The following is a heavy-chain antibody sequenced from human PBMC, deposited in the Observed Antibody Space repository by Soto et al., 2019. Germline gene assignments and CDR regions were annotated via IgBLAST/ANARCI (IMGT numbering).Heavy chain of an antibody. CDR3: ARVVTVVKSFHYWYFDL. D-gene: IGHD2-15*01. V-gene: IGHV1-69*12. Sequence: QVQLVQSGAEVKKPGSSVKVSCKASGGTFSSYAISWVRQAPGQGLEWMGGIIPIFGTANYAQKFQGRVTITADESTSTAYRELSSLRSEDTAVYYCARVVTVVKSFHYWYFDLWGRGTLGTVSS. CDR1: GGTFSSYA. J-gene: IGHJ2*01. CDR2: IIPIFGTA.